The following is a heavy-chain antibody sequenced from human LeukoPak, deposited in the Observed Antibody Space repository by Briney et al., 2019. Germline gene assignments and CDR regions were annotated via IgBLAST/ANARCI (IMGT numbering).Heavy chain of an antibody. CDR3: ARALAPAVGRRAGMMGD. CDR2: MNPNSGST. Sequence: GASVKVSCKASGYTFTSYDINWVRQTTGQGLEWMGWMNPNSGSTGYVRKFQGRVTMTSDMSTSTVYMELSSLRSEDTAVYYCARALAPAVGRRAGMMGDWGQGTLVTVSS. CDR1: GYTFTSYD. V-gene: IGHV1-8*01. J-gene: IGHJ4*02. D-gene: IGHD6-13*01.